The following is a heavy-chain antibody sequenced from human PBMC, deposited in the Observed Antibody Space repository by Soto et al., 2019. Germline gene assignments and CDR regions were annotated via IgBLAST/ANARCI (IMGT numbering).Heavy chain of an antibody. Sequence: PGGSVRLSXAASGFTFSSYAMSWVRQAPGKGLEWVSAISGSGGSTYYADSVKGRFTISRDNSKNTLYLQMNSLRAEDTAVYYCAKYKSGNDYVWGSYRYNAHFDYWGQGTLVTVSS. J-gene: IGHJ4*02. D-gene: IGHD3-16*02. CDR2: ISGSGGST. V-gene: IGHV3-23*01. CDR1: GFTFSSYA. CDR3: AKYKSGNDYVWGSYRYNAHFDY.